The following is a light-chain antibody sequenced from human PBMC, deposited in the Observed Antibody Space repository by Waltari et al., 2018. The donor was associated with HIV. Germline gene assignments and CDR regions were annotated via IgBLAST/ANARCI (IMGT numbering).Light chain of an antibody. Sequence: DIQMTQSPSTLSASIGDRVTITCRASQTVVNWLAWYQQKPGKAPKLLIYEASNLEVGVPARFSGSGSTKEFTLTISSLHPDDGEVYYCQEYYSSSWTFGQGTKVEI. CDR1: QTVVNW. CDR3: QEYYSSSWT. CDR2: EAS. J-gene: IGKJ1*01. V-gene: IGKV1-5*03.